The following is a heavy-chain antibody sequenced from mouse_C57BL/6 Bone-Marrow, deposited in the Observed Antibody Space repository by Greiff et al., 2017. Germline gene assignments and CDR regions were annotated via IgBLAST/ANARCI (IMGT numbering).Heavy chain of an antibody. J-gene: IGHJ1*03. D-gene: IGHD2-2*01. V-gene: IGHV14-2*01. CDR2: IDPEDGDT. CDR3: ARLVTGKA. Sequence: VQLQQSGAELVKPGASVKLSCTASGFNITDYDMHWVKQRTEQGLEWIGRIDPEDGDTNYAPKFQGKATITADTSSNTAYLQLSSLTSEDTAVYCCARLVTGKAWGRGTTVTVSA. CDR1: GFNITDYD.